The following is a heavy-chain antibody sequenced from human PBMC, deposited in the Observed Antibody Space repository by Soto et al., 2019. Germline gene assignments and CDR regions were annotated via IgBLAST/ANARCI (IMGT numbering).Heavy chain of an antibody. D-gene: IGHD1-1*01. CDR1: GLTVSGKKY. V-gene: IGHV3-53*01. CDR3: ASWHEREHAYDV. Sequence: DVQLVESGGGLIQPGESLRLSCAAFGLTVSGKKYVAWVRQAPGKWLEWVSALYDVDGSFYADSVKGRFTTSSDSSKTTVYLQMNGLRPDDTAVYDCASWHEREHAYDVWGQGTKVTVSS. J-gene: IGHJ3*01. CDR2: LYDVDGS.